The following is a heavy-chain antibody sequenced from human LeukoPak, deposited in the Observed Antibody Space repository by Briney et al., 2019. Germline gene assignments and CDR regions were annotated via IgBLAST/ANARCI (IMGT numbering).Heavy chain of an antibody. J-gene: IGHJ4*02. D-gene: IGHD6-13*01. V-gene: IGHV4-4*02. CDR2: TYHSGNT. CDR1: GGSISRGNW. Sequence: SGTLSLTCAVSGGSISRGNWWSWVRQPPGKGPEWIGETYHSGNTNYNPSLKSRVTISVDKSKNQFSLKLSSVTAADTAVYYCAKKAAASAADYWGQGTLVTVSS. CDR3: AKKAAASAADY.